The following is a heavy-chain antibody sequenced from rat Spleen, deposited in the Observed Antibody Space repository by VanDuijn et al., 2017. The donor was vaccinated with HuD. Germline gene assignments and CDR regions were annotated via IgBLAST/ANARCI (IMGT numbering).Heavy chain of an antibody. Sequence: EVQMVESGGGLVQPGRSLKLSCAASGFIFSDYFMAWVRQAPTKGLEWVATISYDGSSTYYRDSVKGRITISRDNAKSRLYLQMDSLRSVDTATYYCTRERILRSTGFDHWGQGVMVTVSS. J-gene: IGHJ2*01. V-gene: IGHV5-20*01. D-gene: IGHD1-6*01. CDR3: TRERILRSTGFDH. CDR2: ISYDGSST. CDR1: GFIFSDYF.